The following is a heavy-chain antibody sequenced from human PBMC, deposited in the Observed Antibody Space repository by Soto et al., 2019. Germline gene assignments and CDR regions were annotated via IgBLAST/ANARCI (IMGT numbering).Heavy chain of an antibody. J-gene: IGHJ5*02. CDR2: FSSTGVRT. CDR1: GLTFSDYG. V-gene: IGHV3-23*01. D-gene: IGHD1-26*01. Sequence: HPGGSLRLSCAVSGLTFSDYGMNWVRQAPGKGLEWVSVFSSTGVRTNYVDSVKGRFTISRDNSKNMLYLEMNTLRAEDTAIYYCTKDQDKTGFPSYFDPWGQGTLVTVSS. CDR3: TKDQDKTGFPSYFDP.